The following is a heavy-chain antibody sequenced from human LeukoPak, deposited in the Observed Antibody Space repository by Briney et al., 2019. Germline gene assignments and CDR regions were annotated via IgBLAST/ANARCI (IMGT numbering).Heavy chain of an antibody. D-gene: IGHD1-26*01. CDR2: ISGSGDST. V-gene: IGHV3-23*01. CDR1: GFTFSKYA. Sequence: GGSLRLSCAASGFTFSKYAMSWVRQVPGQGLHWVSAISGSGDSTYYADSVKGRFTISRDNSKNTLYLQMNSLRAEDTAVYYCAKDPWEWELLNYFDYWGQGTLVTVSS. J-gene: IGHJ4*02. CDR3: AKDPWEWELLNYFDY.